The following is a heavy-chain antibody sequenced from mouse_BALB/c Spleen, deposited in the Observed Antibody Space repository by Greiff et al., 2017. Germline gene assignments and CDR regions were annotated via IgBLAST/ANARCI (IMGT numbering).Heavy chain of an antibody. CDR2: ISTYYGDA. D-gene: IGHD1-1*02. CDR1: GYTFTDYA. CDR3: ESGGGNHLYYAMDY. V-gene: IGHV1S137*01. J-gene: IGHJ4*01. Sequence: QVQLQQSGAELVRPGVSVKISCKGSGYTFTDYAMHWVKQSHAKSLEWIGVISTYYGDASYNQKFKGKATMTVDKSSSTAYMELARLTSEDSAIYYCESGGGNHLYYAMDYWGQGTSVTVSS.